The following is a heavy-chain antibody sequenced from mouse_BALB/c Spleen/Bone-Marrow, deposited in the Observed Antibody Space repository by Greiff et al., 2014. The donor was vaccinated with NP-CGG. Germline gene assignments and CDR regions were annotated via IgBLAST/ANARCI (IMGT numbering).Heavy chain of an antibody. D-gene: IGHD1-1*01. J-gene: IGHJ2*01. CDR2: IDPANGNT. V-gene: IGHV14-3*02. CDR3: AGYYYGSSYFDY. CDR1: GFNIKDTY. Sequence: VQLQPPXAELVKPGASVKLSCTASGFNIKDTYMHWVKQRPEQGLEWIGRIDPANGNTKYDSKFQGKATITAETPSNTDYLQLSSLTSEDTAVYYCAGYYYGSSYFDYWGQGTTLTVSS.